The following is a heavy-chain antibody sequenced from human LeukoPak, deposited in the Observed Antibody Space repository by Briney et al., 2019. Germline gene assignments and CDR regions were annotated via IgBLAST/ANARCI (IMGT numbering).Heavy chain of an antibody. J-gene: IGHJ4*02. CDR3: ARSSDYGDYD. D-gene: IGHD4-17*01. CDR1: GRSVSSGGYY. V-gene: IGHV4-31*03. Sequence: SQTLSLTCTVSGRSVSSGGYYWTWIRQHPGKGLEWLGYIYYSGRTYYNPSLKSRITISLDTSENRFSLNLTSVSAADTAFYYCARSSDYGDYDWGQGTLVTVSS. CDR2: IYYSGRT.